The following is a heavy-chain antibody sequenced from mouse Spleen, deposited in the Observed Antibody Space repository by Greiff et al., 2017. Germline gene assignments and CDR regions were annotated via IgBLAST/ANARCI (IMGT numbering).Heavy chain of an antibody. CDR2: IWSDGST. Sequence: QVQLKETGPGLVAPSQSLSITCTVSGFSLTSYGVHWVRQPPGKGLEWLVVIWSDGSTNYNSALKSRLSISKDNSKSQVFLKMNSLQTDDTAMYYCARVPFSGYYAMDYWGQGTSVTVSS. V-gene: IGHV2-6*03. CDR1: GFSLTSYG. CDR3: ARVPFSGYYAMDY. J-gene: IGHJ4*01.